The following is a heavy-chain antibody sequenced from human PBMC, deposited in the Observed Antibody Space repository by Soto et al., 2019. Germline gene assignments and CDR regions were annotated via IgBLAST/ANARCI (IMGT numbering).Heavy chain of an antibody. Sequence: SVKVSCKASGYTFTSYAISWVRQAPGQGLEWMGGIIPIFGTANYAQKFQGRVTITADESTSTAYMELSSLRSEDTAVYYCARSGAVTTYWFDPWGQGTLVTVSS. V-gene: IGHV1-69*13. CDR1: GYTFTSYA. CDR2: IIPIFGTA. J-gene: IGHJ5*02. D-gene: IGHD4-4*01. CDR3: ARSGAVTTYWFDP.